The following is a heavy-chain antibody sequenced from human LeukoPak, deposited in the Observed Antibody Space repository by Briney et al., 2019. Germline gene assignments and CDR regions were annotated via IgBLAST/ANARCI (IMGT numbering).Heavy chain of an antibody. CDR3: AKDGGSRIYYYYYGMDV. Sequence: GGSLRLSCAASGFTFSSSGMHWGRHPTGKGLEWVAFIRYDGSNKYYADSVKGRFTISRDNSKNTLYLQMNSLRAEDTAVYYCAKDGGSRIYYYYYGMDVWGQGTTVTVSS. J-gene: IGHJ6*02. CDR1: GFTFSSSG. CDR2: IRYDGSNK. D-gene: IGHD2-2*01. V-gene: IGHV3-30*02.